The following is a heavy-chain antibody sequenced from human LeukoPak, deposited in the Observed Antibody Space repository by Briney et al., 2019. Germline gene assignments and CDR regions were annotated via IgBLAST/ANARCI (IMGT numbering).Heavy chain of an antibody. V-gene: IGHV4-38-2*02. CDR1: GYSISSGYY. CDR3: ARDGPYYDSSGYYS. CDR2: IYYSGST. D-gene: IGHD3-22*01. Sequence: PSETLSLTCTVSGYSISSGYYWGWIRQPPGKGLEWIGSIYYSGSTYYNPSLKSRVTISVDTSKNQFSLKLSSVTAADTAVYYCARDGPYYDSSGYYSWGQGTLVSVSS. J-gene: IGHJ4*02.